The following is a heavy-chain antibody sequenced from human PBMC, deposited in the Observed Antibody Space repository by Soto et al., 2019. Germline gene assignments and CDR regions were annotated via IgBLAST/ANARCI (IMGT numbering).Heavy chain of an antibody. Sequence: HPGGSLRLSCAASGFTFDDYAMHWVRQAPGKGLEWVSGISWNSGSIGYADSVKGRFTISRDNAKNSLYLQMNSLRAEDTALYYCAKDLEPQYSSGWYSSDYWGQGTLVTVSS. CDR1: GFTFDDYA. V-gene: IGHV3-9*01. D-gene: IGHD6-19*01. J-gene: IGHJ4*02. CDR3: AKDLEPQYSSGWYSSDY. CDR2: ISWNSGSI.